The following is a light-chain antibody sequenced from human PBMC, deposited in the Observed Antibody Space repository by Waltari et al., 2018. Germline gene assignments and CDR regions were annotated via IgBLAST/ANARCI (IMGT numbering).Light chain of an antibody. Sequence: DIPMTQSPSTLSASVGETVIITCRASQSIYKWLAWYQQKPGKVPKLLIWKASNLQSGVPSRFSGSGSGTDFSLTISSVQPDDFATYYCQQYTTYPETFGQGTKVEIK. CDR2: KAS. J-gene: IGKJ1*01. CDR3: QQYTTYPET. V-gene: IGKV1-5*03. CDR1: QSIYKW.